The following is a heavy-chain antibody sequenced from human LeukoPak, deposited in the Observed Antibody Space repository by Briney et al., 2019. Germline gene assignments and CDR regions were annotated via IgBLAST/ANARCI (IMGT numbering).Heavy chain of an antibody. Sequence: PGGSLRLSCAASGFTFSSYAMSWVRQAPGKGLEWVSSISSSSSYIYYADSVKGRFTISRDNAKNSLYLQMNSLRAEDTAVYYCARVSNGVKGAFDIWGQGTMVTVSS. CDR1: GFTFSSYA. D-gene: IGHD4-17*01. CDR2: ISSSSSYI. J-gene: IGHJ3*02. V-gene: IGHV3-21*01. CDR3: ARVSNGVKGAFDI.